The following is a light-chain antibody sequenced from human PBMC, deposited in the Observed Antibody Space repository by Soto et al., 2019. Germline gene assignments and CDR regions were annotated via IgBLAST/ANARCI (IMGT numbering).Light chain of an antibody. J-gene: IGKJ1*01. CDR2: KAS. Sequence: IQMNQFPLTLSAPVGDRVTIICRASQTISTYLAWYQQKPGKAPKLLIYKASSLGSGVPSRFSGSGSGTDFTLTISSLQPDDSATYYCQHYNTYTWTFGLGTKVDSK. V-gene: IGKV1-5*03. CDR3: QHYNTYTWT. CDR1: QTISTY.